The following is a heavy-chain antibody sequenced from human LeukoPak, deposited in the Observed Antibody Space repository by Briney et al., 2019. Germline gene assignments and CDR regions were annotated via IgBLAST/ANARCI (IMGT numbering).Heavy chain of an antibody. CDR1: GFTFDDFG. V-gene: IGHV3-20*04. CDR3: ARDQLPVYYYDSSGFYADAFDI. J-gene: IGHJ3*02. Sequence: GGSLRLSCAASGFTFDDFGMSWVRQIPGKGLEWVSGIIWIGVSTGYADSVKGRFTISRDNANNSLCLQMISLRAEDTALYYCARDQLPVYYYDSSGFYADAFDIWGQGTVVTVSS. D-gene: IGHD3-22*01. CDR2: IIWIGVST.